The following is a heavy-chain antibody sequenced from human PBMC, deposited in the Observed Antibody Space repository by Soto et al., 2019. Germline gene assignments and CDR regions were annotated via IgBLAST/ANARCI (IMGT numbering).Heavy chain of an antibody. CDR1: GGSISRGGYY. D-gene: IGHD6-6*01. CDR2: IFYSGTT. CDR3: ARERPDGARLDP. V-gene: IGHV4-31*02. Sequence: PSETLSLTCTVSGGSISRGGYYWNWIRQHPGKGLEWIGYIFYSGTTYYNPSLKSRVTISVDTSKNQFSLKLSSVTAADTAVYYCARERPDGARLDPWGHGTLVTSPQ. J-gene: IGHJ5*02.